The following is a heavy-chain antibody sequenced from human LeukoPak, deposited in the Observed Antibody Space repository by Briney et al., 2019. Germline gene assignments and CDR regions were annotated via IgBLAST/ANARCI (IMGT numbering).Heavy chain of an antibody. CDR3: AREHFDWWTDYYFDY. J-gene: IGHJ4*02. V-gene: IGHV3-11*04. CDR1: GFTLSDYY. Sequence: PGGSLRLSCAASGFTLSDYYMNWIRQAPGKGLEWVSYISSGGGTRSYADSVKGRFTISRDNAKNSLYLQMNSLRAEDTAVYYCAREHFDWWTDYYFDYWGQGTLVTVSS. D-gene: IGHD3-9*01. CDR2: ISSGGGTR.